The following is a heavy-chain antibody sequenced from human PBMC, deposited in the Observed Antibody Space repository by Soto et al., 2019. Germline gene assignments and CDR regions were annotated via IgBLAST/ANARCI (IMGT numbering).Heavy chain of an antibody. CDR3: ARVPTFRGVSYYYYGMDF. V-gene: IGHV4-31*01. CDR2: IYYSGST. Sequence: LEWIGYIYYSGSTSYNPSLKSXATISVDTSKNQFSLNLRSVTAADPAVYYCARVPTFRGVSYYYYGMDFWGQGTRVTVSS. D-gene: IGHD3-16*01. J-gene: IGHJ6*02.